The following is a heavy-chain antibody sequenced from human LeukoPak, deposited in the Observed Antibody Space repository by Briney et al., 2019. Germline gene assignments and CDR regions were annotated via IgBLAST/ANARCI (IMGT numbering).Heavy chain of an antibody. V-gene: IGHV1-2*02. D-gene: IGHD6-13*01. J-gene: IGHJ5*02. CDR1: GYTFTGYY. CDR2: INPKSGGT. Sequence: ASVKVSCKASGYTFTGYYVHWVRQAPGQGLEWMGWINPKSGGTNYAQKFQGRVTMTRDTSISTAYMDLSSLKSDDPAVYYCARPSSSSWYGFDPWGQGTLVTVSS. CDR3: ARPSSSSWYGFDP.